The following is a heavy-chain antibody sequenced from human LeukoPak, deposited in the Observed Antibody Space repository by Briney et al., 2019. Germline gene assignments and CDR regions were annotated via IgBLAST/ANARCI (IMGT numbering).Heavy chain of an antibody. V-gene: IGHV1-18*01. CDR3: ARDMVGATEIDY. CDR1: GGTFSSYG. D-gene: IGHD1-26*01. CDR2: ISAYNGNT. Sequence: GSSVKVSCKASGGTFSSYGISWVRQAPGQGLEWMGWISAYNGNTNYAQKLQGRVTMTTDTSTSTAYMELRSLRSDDTAVCYCARDMVGATEIDYWGQGTLVTVSS. J-gene: IGHJ4*02.